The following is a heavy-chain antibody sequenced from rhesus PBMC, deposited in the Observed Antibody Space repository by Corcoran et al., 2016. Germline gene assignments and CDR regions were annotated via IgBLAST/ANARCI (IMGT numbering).Heavy chain of an antibody. CDR2: IDSSGRP. V-gene: IGHV4S11*01. D-gene: IGHD6-31*01. CDR3: ARHGSISSGWYYFDY. Sequence: QVQLQESGPGLVKPSETLSLTCAVSGGSISSSYWSWIRQAPGKGLEWIGGIDSSGRPYHNPTLKSRVTLSVETSKTQFALKVSSVTAADTAVYYCARHGSISSGWYYFDYWGQGVLVTVSS. CDR1: GGSISSSY. J-gene: IGHJ4*01.